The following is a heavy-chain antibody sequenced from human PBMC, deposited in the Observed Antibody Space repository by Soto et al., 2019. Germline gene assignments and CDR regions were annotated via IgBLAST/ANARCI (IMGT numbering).Heavy chain of an antibody. CDR3: ARAYSSSWFVDY. V-gene: IGHV3-33*01. CDR2: IWYDGSNK. Sequence: GGSLRLSCAASGFTFSSYGMHWVRQAPGKGLEWVAVIWYDGSNKYYADSVKGRFTISRDNSKNTLYLQMNSLRAEDTAVYYCARAYSSSWFVDYWGQGTLVTVSS. D-gene: IGHD6-13*01. J-gene: IGHJ4*02. CDR1: GFTFSSYG.